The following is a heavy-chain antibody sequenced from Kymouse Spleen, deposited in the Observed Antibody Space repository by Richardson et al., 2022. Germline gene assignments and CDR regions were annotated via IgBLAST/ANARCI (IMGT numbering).Heavy chain of an antibody. CDR2: IYHSGST. Sequence: QVQLQESGPGLVKPSGTLSLTCAVSGGSISSSNWWSWVRQPPGKGLEWIGEIYHSGSTNYNPSLKSRVTISVDKSKNQFSLKLSSVTAADTAVYYCARAGYSSSWAYYYYGMDVWGQGTTVTVSS. J-gene: IGHJ6*02. V-gene: IGHV4-4*02. CDR3: ARAGYSSSWAYYYYGMDV. CDR1: GGSISSSNW. D-gene: IGHD6-13*01.